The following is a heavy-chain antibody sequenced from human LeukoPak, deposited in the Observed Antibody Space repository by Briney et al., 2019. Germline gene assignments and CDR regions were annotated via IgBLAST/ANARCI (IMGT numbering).Heavy chain of an antibody. CDR2: ISSSTIYI. V-gene: IGHV3-21*01. CDR3: ASIGIAAAGTFFDY. CDR1: GFIFGSYS. Sequence: GGSLRLSCAASGFIFGSYSMNWVGQAPGRGRGWVSSISSSTIYIYYADSVKGRFTISRDNAKNSLYLQMNSLRAEDTAVYYCASIGIAAAGTFFDYWGQGTLVTVSS. D-gene: IGHD6-13*01. J-gene: IGHJ4*02.